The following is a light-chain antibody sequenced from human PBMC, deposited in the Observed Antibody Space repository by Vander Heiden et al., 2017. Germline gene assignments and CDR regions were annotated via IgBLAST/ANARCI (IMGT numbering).Light chain of an antibody. CDR3: QQYGSSPLT. J-gene: IGKJ4*01. CDR2: GAS. CDR1: QRVGSSY. Sequence: EIVLTQSPGTLSLSPGERATLSCRASQRVGSSYLAWYQQKPGQAPRLLTYGASRRATGIPYRFSGSGSGTDFTLTISRLEPEDFAVYYCQQYGSSPLTFGGGTKVEIK. V-gene: IGKV3-20*01.